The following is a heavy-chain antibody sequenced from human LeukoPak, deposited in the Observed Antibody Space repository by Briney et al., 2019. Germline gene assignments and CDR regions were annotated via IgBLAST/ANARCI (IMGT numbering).Heavy chain of an antibody. CDR1: GGSISSSSYY. Sequence: SETLSLTCTVSGGSISSSSYYWGWIRQPPGKGLEWIGTFYYSGSTYYNPSLKGRVTISVDTSKNQISLHLRSVTAADTAVYFCARDQGSSNWYYYWGQGTLVTVSS. CDR2: FYYSGST. CDR3: ARDQGSSNWYYY. J-gene: IGHJ4*02. V-gene: IGHV4-39*07. D-gene: IGHD6-13*01.